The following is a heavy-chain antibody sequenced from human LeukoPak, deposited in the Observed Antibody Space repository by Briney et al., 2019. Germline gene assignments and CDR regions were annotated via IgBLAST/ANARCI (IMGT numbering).Heavy chain of an antibody. CDR3: VSFYEAY. CDR2: INSDGSWT. CDR1: GNYW. D-gene: IGHD2/OR15-2a*01. Sequence: GGSLRLSCAASGNYWMHWVRQAQGKGLVWVSHINSDGSWTSYADSVKGRFTISKDNAKNTVYLQMNNLRAEDTAVYYCVSFYEAYWGRGTLVTVSS. V-gene: IGHV3-74*01. J-gene: IGHJ4*02.